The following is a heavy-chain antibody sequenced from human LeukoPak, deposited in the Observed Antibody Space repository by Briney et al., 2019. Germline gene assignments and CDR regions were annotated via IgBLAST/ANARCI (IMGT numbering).Heavy chain of an antibody. CDR2: MSGRGDTP. Sequence: HTGGSLRLSCAASGFTFGTHAMTWVRQAPGKGLEWVSGMSGRGDTPYYADSVKGRFTISRDDSKNTLFLQMNSLRAEDTAVYYCAKLAGIRGWFVYYFDYWGQGTLVTVS. J-gene: IGHJ4*02. CDR1: GFTFGTHA. CDR3: AKLAGIRGWFVYYFDY. V-gene: IGHV3-23*01. D-gene: IGHD6-19*01.